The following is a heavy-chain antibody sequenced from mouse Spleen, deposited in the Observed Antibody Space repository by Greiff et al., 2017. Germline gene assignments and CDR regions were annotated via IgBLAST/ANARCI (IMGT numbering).Heavy chain of an antibody. V-gene: IGHV5-17*01. D-gene: IGHD2-3*01. CDR1: GFTFSDYG. Sequence: EVNVVESGGGLVKPGGSLKLSCAASGFTFSDYGMHWVRQAPEKGLEWVVYISSGSSTIYYADTVKGRFTISRDNAKNTLFLQMTSLRSEDTAMYYCARQTYDGYSFAYWGQGTLVTVSA. J-gene: IGHJ3*01. CDR2: ISSGSSTI. CDR3: ARQTYDGYSFAY.